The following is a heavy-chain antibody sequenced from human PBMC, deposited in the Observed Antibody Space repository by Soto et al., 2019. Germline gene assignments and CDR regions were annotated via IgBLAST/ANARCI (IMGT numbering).Heavy chain of an antibody. D-gene: IGHD2-15*01. Sequence: SETLSLTCSVSGYSVSSSDYYWAWIRQPPGKGLEWIGSMLYSGLTYYNPSLKSRVTLSVDTSKNQFSVRLNSVTASDTAVYYCAPLSVSLSGPYGIHVWGQGTTVTVAS. J-gene: IGHJ6*02. CDR1: GYSVSSSDYY. CDR2: MLYSGLT. CDR3: APLSVSLSGPYGIHV. V-gene: IGHV4-39*01.